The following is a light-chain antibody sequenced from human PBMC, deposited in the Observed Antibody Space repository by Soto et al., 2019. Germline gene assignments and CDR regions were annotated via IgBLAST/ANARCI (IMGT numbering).Light chain of an antibody. J-gene: IGLJ1*01. Sequence: QAVVTQPPSASGTPGQRVIISCSGSSSNIGSNTVNWYQQLPGAAPKLLIQSNNQRPSGVPDRFSGSQSGNSASLAISGLQSEDEADYYCAVWDDSLNGYVFGTGTKLTVL. CDR2: SNN. CDR3: AVWDDSLNGYV. CDR1: SSNIGSNT. V-gene: IGLV1-44*01.